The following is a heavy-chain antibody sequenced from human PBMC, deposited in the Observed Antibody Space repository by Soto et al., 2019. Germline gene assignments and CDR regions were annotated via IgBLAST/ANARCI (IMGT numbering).Heavy chain of an antibody. CDR1: GFTFSSYS. Sequence: SLRLSCAASGFTFSSYSMNWVRQAPGKGLEWVSSISSSSSYIYYADSVKGRFTISRDNAKNSLYLQMNSLRAEDTAVYYCARESALGELPYDPLDIWGQGTMVTVSS. J-gene: IGHJ3*02. CDR2: ISSSSSYI. D-gene: IGHD3-16*01. V-gene: IGHV3-21*01. CDR3: ARESALGELPYDPLDI.